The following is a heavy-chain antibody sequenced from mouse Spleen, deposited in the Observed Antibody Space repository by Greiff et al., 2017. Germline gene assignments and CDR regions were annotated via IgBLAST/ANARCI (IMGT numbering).Heavy chain of an antibody. Sequence: QVQLKQPGAELVKPGASVKLSCKASGYTFTSYWMHWVKQRPIQGLEWIGNIDPSDSETHYNQKFKDKATLTVDKSSSTAYMQLSSLTSEDSAVYYCALLGSFAYWGQGTLVTVSA. CDR3: ALLGSFAY. CDR1: GYTFTSYW. V-gene: IGHV1-52*01. CDR2: IDPSDSET. D-gene: IGHD2-10*01. J-gene: IGHJ3*01.